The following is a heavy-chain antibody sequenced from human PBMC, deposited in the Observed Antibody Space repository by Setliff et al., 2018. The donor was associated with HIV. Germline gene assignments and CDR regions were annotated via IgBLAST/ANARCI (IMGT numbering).Heavy chain of an antibody. CDR1: GASISSHY. Sequence: PSETLSLTCTVSGASISSHYWSWIRQSPGKGLEWIGSIYYSETTNNNPSLKSRVTISVDTSKNQLSLKLRSVTAADTAVYYCARDPGGLYCRSTSCQGGCFDPGGQGTLVTVS. J-gene: IGHJ5*02. V-gene: IGHV4-59*11. D-gene: IGHD2-2*01. CDR2: IYYSETT. CDR3: ARDPGGLYCRSTSCQGGCFDP.